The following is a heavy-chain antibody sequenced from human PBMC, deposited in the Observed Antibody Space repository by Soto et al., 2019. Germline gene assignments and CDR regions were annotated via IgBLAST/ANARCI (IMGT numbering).Heavy chain of an antibody. J-gene: IGHJ5*02. CDR2: ISGSGGST. D-gene: IGHD4-17*01. V-gene: IGHV3-23*01. CDR1: GFTFSSYA. CDR3: AKVKWEYGDTNWFDP. Sequence: EVQLLESGGGLVQPGGSLRLSCAASGFTFSSYAMSWVRQAPGKGLEWVSAISGSGGSTYYADSVKGRFTISRDNSKNTLYLQINSLRAEDTAVYYCAKVKWEYGDTNWFDPWGQGTLVTVSS.